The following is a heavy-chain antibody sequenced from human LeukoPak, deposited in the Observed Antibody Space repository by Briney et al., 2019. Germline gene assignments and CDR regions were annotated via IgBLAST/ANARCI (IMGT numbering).Heavy chain of an antibody. CDR1: GFTFSSYS. CDR2: ISSSSSTI. J-gene: IGHJ3*02. Sequence: EAGGSLRLSCAASGFTFSSYSMNWVRQAPGKGLEWVSYISSSSSTIYNADSVKGRFTISRDNAKNSLYLQMNSLRAEDTAVYYCAKSEAFDIWGQGTMVTVSS. CDR3: AKSEAFDI. V-gene: IGHV3-48*04.